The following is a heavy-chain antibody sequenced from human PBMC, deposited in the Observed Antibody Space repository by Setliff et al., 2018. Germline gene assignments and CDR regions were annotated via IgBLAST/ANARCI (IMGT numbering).Heavy chain of an antibody. V-gene: IGHV3-21*01. CDR2: ISSSSSYI. CDR3: ARAHSSTLSVHDY. D-gene: IGHD2-2*01. CDR1: GFSISDHY. J-gene: IGHJ4*02. Sequence: GGSLRLSCAASGFSISDHYMDWVRQAPGKGLEWVSSISSSSSYIYYADSVKGRFTISRDNAKNSLYLQMNSLRAEDTAVYYCARAHSSTLSVHDYWGQGTLVTVSS.